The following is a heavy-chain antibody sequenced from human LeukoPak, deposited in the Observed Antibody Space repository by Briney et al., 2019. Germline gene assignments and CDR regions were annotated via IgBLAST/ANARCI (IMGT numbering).Heavy chain of an antibody. Sequence: PGGSLRLSCAASGFTFSSYAMSWVRQAPGKGLEWVSAISGSGGSTYYADSVKGRFAISRDNSKNTLYLQMNSLRADDTAVYHCAKEKKSGGWPIDYWGQGALVTVSS. V-gene: IGHV3-23*01. D-gene: IGHD2-15*01. J-gene: IGHJ4*02. CDR2: ISGSGGST. CDR3: AKEKKSGGWPIDY. CDR1: GFTFSSYA.